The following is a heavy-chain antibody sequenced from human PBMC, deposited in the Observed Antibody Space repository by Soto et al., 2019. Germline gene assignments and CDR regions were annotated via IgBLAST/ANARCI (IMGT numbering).Heavy chain of an antibody. CDR3: ARVNDSSGYYPRTYFDF. CDR2: IYYSGST. J-gene: IGHJ4*02. D-gene: IGHD3-22*01. CDR1: GGSISSGGYY. V-gene: IGHV4-31*03. Sequence: SETLSLTCTVSGGSISSGGYYWSWIRQHPGKGLEWIGYIYYSGSTYYNPSLKSRVTMSVDTSKNQFSLKLSSVTAADTAVYYCARVNDSSGYYPRTYFDFWGQGTLVSVSS.